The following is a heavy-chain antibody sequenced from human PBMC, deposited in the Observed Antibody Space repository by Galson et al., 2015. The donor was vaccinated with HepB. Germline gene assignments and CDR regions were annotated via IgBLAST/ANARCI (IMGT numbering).Heavy chain of an antibody. J-gene: IGHJ4*02. D-gene: IGHD3-16*01. Sequence: SLRLSCAASGFTFSSYGMHWVRQAPGKGLEWVAVIWYDGSNKYYADSVKGRFTISRDNSKNTLYLQMNSLRAEDTAVYYCARDIMITFGGVTAAGYWGQGTLVTVSS. V-gene: IGHV3-33*01. CDR3: ARDIMITFGGVTAAGY. CDR2: IWYDGSNK. CDR1: GFTFSSYG.